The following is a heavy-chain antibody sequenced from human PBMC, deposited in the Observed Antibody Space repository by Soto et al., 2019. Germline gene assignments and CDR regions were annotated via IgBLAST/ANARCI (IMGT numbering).Heavy chain of an antibody. V-gene: IGHV3-23*01. CDR3: AKGRGVVVVVAAMMRYFYY. CDR2: ISGSGGST. J-gene: IGHJ4*01. D-gene: IGHD2-15*01. Sequence: GGSLRLSCAASGFTFSSYAMSWVRQAPGKGLEWVSAISGSGGSTYYADSVKGRFTISRDNSKNTLYLQMNSLRAEDTAVYYCAKGRGVVVVVAAMMRYFYYWGQETLVTVSA. CDR1: GFTFSSYA.